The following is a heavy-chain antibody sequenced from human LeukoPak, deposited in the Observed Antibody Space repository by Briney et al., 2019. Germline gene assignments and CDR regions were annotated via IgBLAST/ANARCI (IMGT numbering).Heavy chain of an antibody. V-gene: IGHV4-59*01. CDR3: ARSSVGYDFWSGSFDY. J-gene: IGHJ4*02. CDR1: GGSISSYY. D-gene: IGHD3-3*01. CDR2: IYYSGST. Sequence: SETLSLTCTVSGGSISSYYWSWIRQPPGKGLEWIGYIYYSGSTNYNPSLKSRVTISVDASKNQFSLKLSSVTAADTAVYYCARSSVGYDFWSGSFDYWGQGTLVTVSS.